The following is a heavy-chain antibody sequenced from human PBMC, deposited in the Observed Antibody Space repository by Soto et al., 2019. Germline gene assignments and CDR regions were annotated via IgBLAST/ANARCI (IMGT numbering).Heavy chain of an antibody. CDR2: INHSGST. CDR1: GGSFSGYY. CDR3: ARISSSWYVDY. Sequence: SETLSLTCAVYGGSFSGYYWIWIRQPPGKGLEWIGEINHSGSTNYNPSLKSRVTISVDTSKNQFSLKLSSVTAADTAVYYCARISSSWYVDYWGQGTLVTVSS. D-gene: IGHD6-13*01. J-gene: IGHJ4*02. V-gene: IGHV4-34*01.